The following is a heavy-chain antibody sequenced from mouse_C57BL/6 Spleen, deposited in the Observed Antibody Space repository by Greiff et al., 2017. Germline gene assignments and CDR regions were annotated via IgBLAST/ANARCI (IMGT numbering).Heavy chain of an antibody. Sequence: EVQLMESGGGLVKPGASVKLSCAASGFAFSSYAMTWVNQTPGKRLEWVGNIYAGGSYTNYTDNVKGRVTISRDKSSNTLYLQLSRLKSEDTAVYYCAREGGTGAMDYWGQGTSVTVSA. CDR3: AREGGTGAMDY. D-gene: IGHD4-1*01. CDR1: GFAFSSYA. V-gene: IGHV5-4*01. J-gene: IGHJ4*01. CDR2: IYAGGSYT.